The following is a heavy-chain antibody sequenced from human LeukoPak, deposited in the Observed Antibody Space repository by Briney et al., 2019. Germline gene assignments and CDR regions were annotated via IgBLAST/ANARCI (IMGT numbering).Heavy chain of an antibody. J-gene: IGHJ5*02. CDR3: ARTGSGSSNWFDP. CDR1: GGTFSSYA. CDR2: IIPIFGTA. D-gene: IGHD3-10*01. V-gene: IGHV1-69*05. Sequence: ASVKVSCKASGGTFSSYAISWVRQAPGQGLEWMGGIIPIFGTANYAQKLQGRVTMTTDTSTSTAYMELRSLRSDDTAVYYCARTGSGSSNWFDPWGQGTLVTVSS.